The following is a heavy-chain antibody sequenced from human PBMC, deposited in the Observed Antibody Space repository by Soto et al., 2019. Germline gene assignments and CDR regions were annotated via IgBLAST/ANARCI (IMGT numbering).Heavy chain of an antibody. CDR3: ARGPTYYDFWSGYPPPRTYGMDV. V-gene: IGHV1-18*01. J-gene: IGHJ6*02. Sequence: ASVKVSCKASGFTFTSYGISWVRQAPGQGLEWMGWISAYNGNTNYAQKLQGRVTMTTDTSTSTAYMELRSLRSDDTAVYYCARGPTYYDFWSGYPPPRTYGMDVWGQGTTVTVSS. D-gene: IGHD3-3*01. CDR2: ISAYNGNT. CDR1: GFTFTSYG.